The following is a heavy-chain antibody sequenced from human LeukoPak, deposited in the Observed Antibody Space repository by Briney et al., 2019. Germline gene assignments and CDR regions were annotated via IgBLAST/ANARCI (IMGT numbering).Heavy chain of an antibody. CDR2: ISGNGGST. V-gene: IGHV3-23*01. D-gene: IGHD2-15*01. Sequence: GGSLRLSCAASGFTFSTYAMTWVRQAPGKGLEWVSAISGNGGSTYYADSVKGRFTISRDNSKNTLYLQMNSLRAEDTGVYYCAKGLRWSYFDYWGQGTLVTVSS. CDR1: GFTFSTYA. J-gene: IGHJ4*02. CDR3: AKGLRWSYFDY.